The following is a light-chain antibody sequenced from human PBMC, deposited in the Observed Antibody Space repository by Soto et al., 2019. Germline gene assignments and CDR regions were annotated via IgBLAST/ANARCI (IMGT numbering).Light chain of an antibody. CDR2: AAS. Sequence: DIQMTQYPYSLSASVGDRVIITCRASHRIMTHLNWYQQKPGKAPKLLIYAASSLQSGVPSRFSGSGSGTDFTLTISSLQPEDFATYYCQQSNTTPRAFGQGTKVEIK. CDR1: HRIMTH. CDR3: QQSNTTPRA. V-gene: IGKV1-39*01. J-gene: IGKJ1*01.